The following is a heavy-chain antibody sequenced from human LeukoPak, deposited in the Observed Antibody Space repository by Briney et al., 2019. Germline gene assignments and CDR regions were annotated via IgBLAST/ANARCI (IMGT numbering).Heavy chain of an antibody. D-gene: IGHD3-22*01. V-gene: IGHV3-23*01. CDR3: ATAIVVVIGGYYFDY. CDR2: ISGSGGST. J-gene: IGHJ4*02. CDR1: GFTFSSYA. Sequence: GGSLRLSCAASGFTFSSYAMSWVRQAPGKGLEWVSAISGSGGSTYYADSVKGRFTISRDNSKNTLYLQMNSLGAEDTAVYYCATAIVVVIGGYYFDYWGQGTLVTVSS.